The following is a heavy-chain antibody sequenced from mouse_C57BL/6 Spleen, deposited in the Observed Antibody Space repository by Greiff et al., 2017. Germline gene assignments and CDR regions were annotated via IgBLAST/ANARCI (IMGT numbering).Heavy chain of an antibody. V-gene: IGHV1-7*01. D-gene: IGHD1-1*01. CDR1: GYTFTSYW. Sequence: QVQLQQSGAELAKPGASVKLSCKASGYTFTSYWMHWVKQRPGQGLEWIGYINPSSGYTKYNQKFKDKATLTADKSSSTAYMQLSSLTSEDSAVYYCARDYGSRDWYFDVWGTGTTVTVSS. J-gene: IGHJ1*03. CDR2: INPSSGYT. CDR3: ARDYGSRDWYFDV.